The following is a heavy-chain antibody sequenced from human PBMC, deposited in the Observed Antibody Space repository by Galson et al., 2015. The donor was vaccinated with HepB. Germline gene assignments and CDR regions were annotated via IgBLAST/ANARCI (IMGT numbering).Heavy chain of an antibody. CDR3: AKDGHITMIVVVITNWYFDL. D-gene: IGHD3-22*01. CDR1: EFTFSSHS. J-gene: IGHJ2*01. Sequence: SLRLCCAASEFTFSSHSMNSVRQAPGKGLEWVSSISSSSSYIYYADSVKGRFTISRDNSKNTLYLQMNSLRAEDTAVYYCAKDGHITMIVVVITNWYFDLWGRGTLVTVSS. CDR2: ISSSSSYI. V-gene: IGHV3-21*04.